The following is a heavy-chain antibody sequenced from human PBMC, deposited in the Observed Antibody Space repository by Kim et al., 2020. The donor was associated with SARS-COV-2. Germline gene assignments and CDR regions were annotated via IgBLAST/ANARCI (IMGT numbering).Heavy chain of an antibody. D-gene: IGHD3-10*01. CDR2: ISWNSGSI. V-gene: IGHV3-9*01. Sequence: GGSLRLSCAASGFTFDDYAMHWVRQAPGKGLEWVSVISWNSGSIGYADSVKGRFTISRDNAKNSLYLQMNSLRAEDTALYYCAKAQLWFGELLNAFDIWGQGTMVTVSS. CDR3: AKAQLWFGELLNAFDI. CDR1: GFTFDDYA. J-gene: IGHJ3*02.